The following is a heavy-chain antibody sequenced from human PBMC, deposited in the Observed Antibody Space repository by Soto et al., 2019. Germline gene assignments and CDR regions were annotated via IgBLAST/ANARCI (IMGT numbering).Heavy chain of an antibody. Sequence: ASVKASCKASGYTFTSYDINWVRQATGQGLEWLGWMIPNSDNTGYAQKFQGRVTMTRNTSISTAYMELSSLRSEDTAVYYCARELSSLIYYYYGMDVWGQGTTVTVSS. CDR2: MIPNSDNT. V-gene: IGHV1-8*01. CDR1: GYTFTSYD. J-gene: IGHJ6*02. CDR3: ARELSSLIYYYYGMDV. D-gene: IGHD2-2*01.